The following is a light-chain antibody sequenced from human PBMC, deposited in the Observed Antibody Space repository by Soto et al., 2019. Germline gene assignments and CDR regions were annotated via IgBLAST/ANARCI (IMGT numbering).Light chain of an antibody. CDR2: GAS. CDR3: QQYSHWPT. V-gene: IGKV3-15*01. Sequence: DIVMTQSPVTLSVSAGERVTLSCRASQSVDRSLAWYQQKPGQPPRLLIYGASTRATDIPSRFSGSGSGTDFTLTISSLQSDDFAVYYCQQYSHWPTFGQGTTLQIK. J-gene: IGKJ2*01. CDR1: QSVDRS.